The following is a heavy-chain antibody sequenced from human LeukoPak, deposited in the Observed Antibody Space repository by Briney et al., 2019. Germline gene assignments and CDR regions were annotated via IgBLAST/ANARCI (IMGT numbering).Heavy chain of an antibody. CDR3: ARASHARYYYDSSGFGDFDY. D-gene: IGHD3-22*01. CDR1: GYTFTGYY. Sequence: ASVKVSCKASGYTFTGYYMHWVRQAPGQGLEWMGWINPNSGGTSYAQKFQGRVTMTRDTSISTAYMELSRLRSDDTAVYYCARASHARYYYDSSGFGDFDYWGQGTLVTVSS. J-gene: IGHJ4*02. V-gene: IGHV1-2*02. CDR2: INPNSGGT.